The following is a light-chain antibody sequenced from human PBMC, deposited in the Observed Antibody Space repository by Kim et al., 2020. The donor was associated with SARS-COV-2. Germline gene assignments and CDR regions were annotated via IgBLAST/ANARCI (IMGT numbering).Light chain of an antibody. CDR3: NSRDSSGNHVL. Sequence: ALGQTVRLTCQGDSLRNYYASWYQQKPGQAPVLVIYGKNNRPSGIPDRFSGSNSGNTASLTITGAQAEDEADYYCNSRDSSGNHVLFGGGTQLTVL. CDR2: GKN. CDR1: SLRNYY. V-gene: IGLV3-19*01. J-gene: IGLJ2*01.